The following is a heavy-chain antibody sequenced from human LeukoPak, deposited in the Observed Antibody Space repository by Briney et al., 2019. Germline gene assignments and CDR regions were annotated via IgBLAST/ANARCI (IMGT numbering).Heavy chain of an antibody. V-gene: IGHV3-23*01. CDR2: ITGRDYS. J-gene: IGHJ6*03. CDR1: GFNFNDYG. Sequence: GGTLILSCTTSGFNFNDYGMIWVRQAPGKGLEWVSGITGRDYSEYVDSVKGRFTISRDTSKNTLYLQMNSLRADDTGLYYCAKSRNFYFYFMEVSGRGTKVTVSS. CDR3: AKSRNFYFYFMEV.